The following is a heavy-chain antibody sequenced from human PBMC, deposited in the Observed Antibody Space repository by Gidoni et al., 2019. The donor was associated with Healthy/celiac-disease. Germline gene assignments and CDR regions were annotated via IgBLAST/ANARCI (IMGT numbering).Heavy chain of an antibody. D-gene: IGHD1-26*01. Sequence: QVHLVQYGAEVKTPGSSVKVSCTASGGTFSSYAISWVRQAPGQGLEWMGGSIPSFGTANYAQKFQGRVTITADESTSTAYMELGSLRAEYTAVYYCAWDIEVGATTGGFDYWGQGTLVTVSS. V-gene: IGHV1-69*01. CDR3: AWDIEVGATTGGFDY. CDR2: SIPSFGTA. J-gene: IGHJ4*02. CDR1: GGTFSSYA.